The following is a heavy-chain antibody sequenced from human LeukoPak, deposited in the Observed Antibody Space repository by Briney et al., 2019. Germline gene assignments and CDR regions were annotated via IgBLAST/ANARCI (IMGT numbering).Heavy chain of an antibody. CDR1: GFTFSSYA. CDR2: ISYDGSNK. CDR3: ARGYSSGWYARGGFDY. Sequence: GGSLRLSCAASGFTFSSYAMHWVRQAPGKGLEWVAVISYDGSNKYYADSVKGRFTISRDNSKNTLYLQMNSLRAEDTAVYYCARGYSSGWYARGGFDYWGQGTLVTVSS. V-gene: IGHV3-30-3*01. D-gene: IGHD6-19*01. J-gene: IGHJ4*02.